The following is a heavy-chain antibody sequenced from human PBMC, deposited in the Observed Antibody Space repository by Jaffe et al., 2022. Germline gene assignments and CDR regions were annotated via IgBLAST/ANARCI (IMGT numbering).Heavy chain of an antibody. J-gene: IGHJ2*01. V-gene: IGHV3-48*03. CDR3: ARLLWFGELEHYWYFDL. CDR1: GFTFSSYE. Sequence: EVQLVESGGGLVQPGGSLRLSCAASGFTFSSYEMNWVRQAPGKGLEWVSYISSSGSTIYYADSVKGRFTISRDNAKNSLYLQMNSLRAEDTAVYYCARLLWFGELEHYWYFDLWGRGTLVTVSS. D-gene: IGHD3-10*01. CDR2: ISSSGSTI.